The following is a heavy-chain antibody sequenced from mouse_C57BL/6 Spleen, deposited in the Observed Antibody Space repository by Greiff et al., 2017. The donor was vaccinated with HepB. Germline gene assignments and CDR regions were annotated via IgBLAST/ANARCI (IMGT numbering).Heavy chain of an antibody. D-gene: IGHD2-5*01. Sequence: VQLQQSGPELVKPGASVKISCKASGYAFSSSWMNWVKQRPGKGLGWIGRIYPGDGDTNYNGKFKGKATLTADKSSSTAYMQLSSLASEDSAVYFCAKAYYSNPWFAYWGQGTLVTVSA. J-gene: IGHJ3*01. CDR1: GYAFSSSW. CDR3: AKAYYSNPWFAY. V-gene: IGHV1-82*01. CDR2: IYPGDGDT.